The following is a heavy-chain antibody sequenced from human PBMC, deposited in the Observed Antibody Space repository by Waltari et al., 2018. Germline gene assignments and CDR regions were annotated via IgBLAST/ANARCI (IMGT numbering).Heavy chain of an antibody. CDR1: GGSISSSSYY. J-gene: IGHJ4*02. D-gene: IGHD3-10*01. Sequence: QLQLQESGPGLVKPSETLSLTCTVSGGSISSSSYYWGWIRQPPGKGLEWIGRIYTSGSTNYNPSLKSRVTMSVDTSKNQFSLKLSSMTAADTAVYYCARGFGELWAWGQGTLVTVSS. CDR3: ARGFGELWA. CDR2: IYTSGST. V-gene: IGHV4-39*07.